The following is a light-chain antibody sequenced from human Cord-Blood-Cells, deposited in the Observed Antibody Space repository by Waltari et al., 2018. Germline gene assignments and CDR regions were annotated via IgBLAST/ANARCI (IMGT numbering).Light chain of an antibody. CDR1: SSAVGGYNY. CDR3: SSYTSSSTWV. J-gene: IGLJ3*02. CDR2: DVS. Sequence: QSALTQPASVPGSPGQSLTISCTGTSSAVGGYNYVSSYQQHPGKATKLMIYDVSNRPSGVSNRFSGSKSGNTASLTISGLQAEDEADYYCSSYTSSSTWVFGGGTKLTVL. V-gene: IGLV2-14*03.